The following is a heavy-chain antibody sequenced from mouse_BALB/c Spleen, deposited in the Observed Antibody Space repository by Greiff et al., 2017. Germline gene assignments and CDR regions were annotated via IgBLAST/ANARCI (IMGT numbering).Heavy chain of an antibody. J-gene: IGHJ3*01. D-gene: IGHD2-2*01. CDR3: ARDGYDDAWFAY. Sequence: EVKLMESGGGLVQPGGSLKLSCAASGFTFSSYTMSWVRQTPEKRLEWVAYISNGGGSTYYPDTVKGRFTISRDNAKNTLYLQMSSLKSEDTAMYYCARDGYDDAWFAYWGQGTLVTVSA. CDR2: ISNGGGST. V-gene: IGHV5-12-2*01. CDR1: GFTFSSYT.